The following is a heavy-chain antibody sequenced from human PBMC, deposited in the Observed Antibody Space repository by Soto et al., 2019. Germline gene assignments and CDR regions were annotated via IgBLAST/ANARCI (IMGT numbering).Heavy chain of an antibody. J-gene: IGHJ6*02. CDR2: VYNYGNT. CDR1: GGSISSYY. Sequence: SETLRRTCTVSGGSISSYYCTWIRQPPGRGLEWIGYVYNYGNTRYNPSLKSRITISVDTPKNQFSLKVEYVDPADTATYYCARTYYVSGRPLMDVWGQWTTVTVS. V-gene: IGHV4-59*01. D-gene: IGHD3-10*01. CDR3: ARTYYVSGRPLMDV.